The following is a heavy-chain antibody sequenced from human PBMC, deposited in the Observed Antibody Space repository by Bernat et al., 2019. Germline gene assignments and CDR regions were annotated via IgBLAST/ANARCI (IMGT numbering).Heavy chain of an antibody. Sequence: QVQLVESGGGVVQPGRSLRLSCAASGFTFSDYYMSWIRQAPGKGLEWVSYISSSSSYTNYADSVKGRFTISRDNAKNSLYLQMNSLRAEDTAVYYCARDIVVVPAAIGYYYYYYGMDVWGQGTTVTVSS. CDR2: ISSSSSYT. D-gene: IGHD2-2*01. CDR1: GFTFSDYY. J-gene: IGHJ6*02. V-gene: IGHV3-11*06. CDR3: ARDIVVVPAAIGYYYYYYGMDV.